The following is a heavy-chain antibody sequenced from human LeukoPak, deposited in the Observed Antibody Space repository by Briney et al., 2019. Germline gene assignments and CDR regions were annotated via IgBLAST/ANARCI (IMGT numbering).Heavy chain of an antibody. CDR3: VCLRWFGNWYFDL. Sequence: PSETLSPTCTVSGGSISSSSYYWGWIRQPPGKGLEWIGSIYYSGSTYYNPSLKSRVTISVDTSKNQFSLKLSSVTAADTAVYYCVCLRWFGNWYFDLWGRGTLVTVSS. CDR2: IYYSGST. CDR1: GGSISSSSYY. V-gene: IGHV4-39*07. D-gene: IGHD3-10*01. J-gene: IGHJ2*01.